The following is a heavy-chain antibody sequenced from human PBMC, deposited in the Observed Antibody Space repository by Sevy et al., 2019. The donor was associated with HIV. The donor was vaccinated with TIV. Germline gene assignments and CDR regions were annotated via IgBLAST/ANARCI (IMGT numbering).Heavy chain of an antibody. D-gene: IGHD6-19*01. CDR3: ARAPPYSSGWYGIDY. CDR1: GFTFSGYS. CDR2: ISSCSYTI. Sequence: GGSLRLSCAASGFTFSGYSMNWVRQAPGKGLEWVSYISSCSYTIYYADSVKGRFTISRDNAKNSLYLQMNSLRAEDTAVYYCARAPPYSSGWYGIDYWGQGTLVTVSS. V-gene: IGHV3-48*01. J-gene: IGHJ4*02.